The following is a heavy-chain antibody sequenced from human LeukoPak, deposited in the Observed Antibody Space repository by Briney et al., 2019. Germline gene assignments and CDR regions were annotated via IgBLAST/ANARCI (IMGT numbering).Heavy chain of an antibody. CDR1: GFPFSSHE. CDR2: ISSSGDTI. CDR3: ARDLSYCTITSCSYYYYGMDV. Sequence: GGSLRLSCSASGFPFSSHEMNWVSQAPGKGLEWVSYISSSGDTIYYADSVKGRFTISRDNAKNSLYLQMNSLRAEDTAVYYCARDLSYCTITSCSYYYYGMDVWGQGTTVTVSS. D-gene: IGHD2-2*01. V-gene: IGHV3-48*03. J-gene: IGHJ6*02.